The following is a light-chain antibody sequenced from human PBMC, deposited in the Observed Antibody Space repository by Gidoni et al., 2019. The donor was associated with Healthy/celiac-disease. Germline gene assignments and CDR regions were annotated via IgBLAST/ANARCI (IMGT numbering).Light chain of an antibody. CDR1: QSISSY. Sequence: DIQLTQSPSSLSASVGDRVTITCRASQSISSYLNWYQQKPGKAPKLLIYAASSLQSWVPSRFSGSGSGTDFTLTISSLQPEDFATYYCQQSYSTPPGLTFGGGTKVEIK. CDR2: AAS. CDR3: QQSYSTPPGLT. J-gene: IGKJ4*01. V-gene: IGKV1-39*01.